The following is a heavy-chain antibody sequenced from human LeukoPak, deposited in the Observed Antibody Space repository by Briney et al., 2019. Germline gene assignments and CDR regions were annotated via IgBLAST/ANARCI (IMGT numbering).Heavy chain of an antibody. CDR2: MNPNSGNT. D-gene: IGHD3-3*01. CDR1: GYTFTSYD. V-gene: IGHV1-8*01. CDR3: ARGLRPIFGVVQNYAFDI. Sequence: ASVKVSCKASGYTFTSYDINWVRQATGQGLEWMGWMNPNSGNTGYAQKFQGRVTMTRNTSISTAYMELSSLRSEDAAVYYCARGLRPIFGVVQNYAFDIWGQGTMVTVSS. J-gene: IGHJ3*02.